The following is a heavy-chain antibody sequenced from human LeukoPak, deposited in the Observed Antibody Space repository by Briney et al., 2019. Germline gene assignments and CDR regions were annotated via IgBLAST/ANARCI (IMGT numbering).Heavy chain of an antibody. CDR3: ARHSGGYSSSTYFDY. V-gene: IGHV4-59*08. J-gene: IGHJ4*02. D-gene: IGHD6-13*01. CDR2: IYYSGST. Sequence: SETLSLTCTVSGGSISSYYWSWIRQPPGKGLEWIGYIYYSGSTNYNPSLKSRVTISVDTSKNQFSLKLCSVTAADTAVYYCARHSGGYSSSTYFDYWGQGTLVTVSS. CDR1: GGSISSYY.